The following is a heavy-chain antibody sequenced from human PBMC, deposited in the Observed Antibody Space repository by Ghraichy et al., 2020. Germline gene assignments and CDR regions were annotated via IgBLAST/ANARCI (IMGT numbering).Heavy chain of an antibody. CDR3: AKASGGWFDY. Sequence: SCEASGFTFSDHYMDWVRQAPGKGLEWVGLIKNKVNSYTTEYAASVKGRFTISRDNSKNSLYLQMNSLKVEDTAVYYCAKASGGWFDYWGRGTLVTVSS. CDR1: GFTFSDHY. CDR2: IKNKVNSYTT. J-gene: IGHJ4*02. V-gene: IGHV3-72*01. D-gene: IGHD6-19*01.